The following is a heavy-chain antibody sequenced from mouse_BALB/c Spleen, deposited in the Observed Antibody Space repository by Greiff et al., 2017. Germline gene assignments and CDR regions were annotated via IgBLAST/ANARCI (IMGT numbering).Heavy chain of an antibody. D-gene: IGHD6-1*01. V-gene: IGHV1-63*02. CDR2: IYPGGGYT. CDR1: GYTFTNYW. Sequence: QVQLKESGAELVRPGTSVKMSCKAAGYTFTNYWIGWVKQRPGHGLEWIGDIYPGGGYTNYNEKFKGKATLTADTSSSTAYLQLSSLTSEDSPIYYCARGRQPRRGDYYAMDYWGQGTSVTVSS. CDR3: ARGRQPRRGDYYAMDY. J-gene: IGHJ4*01.